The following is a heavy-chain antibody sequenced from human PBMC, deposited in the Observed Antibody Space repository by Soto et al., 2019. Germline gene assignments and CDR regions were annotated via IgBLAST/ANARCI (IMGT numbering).Heavy chain of an antibody. V-gene: IGHV4-30-2*01. CDR2: IYHSGST. Sequence: QLLASDSGLVKPSQTLSLTCAVSGGSISSGGYSWSWIRQPPGKGLEWIGYIYHSGSTYYNPSPKSRVTISVDRSRNQFSLRLTSVTAADTAVYYCARVGTGTAMTEERYWYFDLWGRGNLVTVSS. J-gene: IGHJ2*01. CDR3: ARVGTGTAMTEERYWYFDL. D-gene: IGHD2-2*01. CDR1: GGSISSGGYS.